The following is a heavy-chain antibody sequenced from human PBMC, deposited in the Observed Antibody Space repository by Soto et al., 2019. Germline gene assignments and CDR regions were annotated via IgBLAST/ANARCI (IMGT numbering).Heavy chain of an antibody. J-gene: IGHJ6*02. Sequence: EVQLVESGGGLVQPGGSLRVSCAASGFTFSTYSMNWVRQAPGKGLEWVSYMSSRSLTIYYTDSVKGRFTISRDNAKNSLYLQMNSPRDEDTAVYYCARGGSSSDNGMDVWGQGTTVTVSS. CDR1: GFTFSTYS. CDR2: MSSRSLTI. V-gene: IGHV3-48*02. D-gene: IGHD6-6*01. CDR3: ARGGSSSDNGMDV.